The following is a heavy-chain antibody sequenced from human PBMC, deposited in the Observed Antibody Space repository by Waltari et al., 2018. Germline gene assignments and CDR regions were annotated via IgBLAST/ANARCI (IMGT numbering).Heavy chain of an antibody. CDR3: ARVSAAGVDAFDI. CDR2: MNPNSDNT. J-gene: IGHJ3*02. CDR1: GYTFTSYD. D-gene: IGHD6-13*01. V-gene: IGHV1-8*01. Sequence: QVQLVQSGAEVKKPGASVKVSCKASGYTFTSYDINWVRQATGQGLEWMGWMNPNSDNTGYAQKFQGRVTMTSNTSISTAYMELSSLGSEDTAVYYCARVSAAGVDAFDIWGQGTMVTVSS.